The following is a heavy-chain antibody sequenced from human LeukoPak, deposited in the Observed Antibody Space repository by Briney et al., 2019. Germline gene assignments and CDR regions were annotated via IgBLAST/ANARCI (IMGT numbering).Heavy chain of an antibody. D-gene: IGHD6-19*01. CDR2: ISSGSTI. V-gene: IGHV3-48*01. CDR3: ARWRTLIAVAGMDY. CDR1: GFTFSSYS. J-gene: IGHJ4*02. Sequence: GGSLRLSCAASGFTFSSYSMNWVRQAPGKGLEWVSYISSGSTIYYADSVKGRFTISRDNAKNSLYLQMNSLRAEDTAVYYCARWRTLIAVAGMDYWGQGTLVTVSS.